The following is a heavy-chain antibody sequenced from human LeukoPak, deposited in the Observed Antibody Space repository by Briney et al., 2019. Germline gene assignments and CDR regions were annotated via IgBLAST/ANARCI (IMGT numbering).Heavy chain of an antibody. D-gene: IGHD4-23*01. Sequence: GGSLRLSCAASGFTFSSYAMGWVRQAPGKGLEWVSTISGGGGGTYYADSVKGRFTISRDNSKNTLYLQMNSLRAEDTAVYYCAKRPNYGGNSGSYFDYWGQGTLVTVSS. V-gene: IGHV3-23*01. CDR3: AKRPNYGGNSGSYFDY. CDR1: GFTFSSYA. J-gene: IGHJ4*02. CDR2: ISGGGGGT.